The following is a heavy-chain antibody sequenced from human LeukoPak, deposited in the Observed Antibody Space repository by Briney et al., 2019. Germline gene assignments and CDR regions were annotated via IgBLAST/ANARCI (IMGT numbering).Heavy chain of an antibody. Sequence: SQTLSLTCTVSGASISSGSYYWSWIRQPAGKGLEWIGYIYYSGSTNYNPSLKSRVTISVDTSKNRFSLKLSSVTAADTAVYYCARGHDSSGYYYGDWWFDPWGQGTLVTVSS. V-gene: IGHV4-61*10. CDR3: ARGHDSSGYYYGDWWFDP. CDR2: IYYSGST. CDR1: GASISSGSYY. D-gene: IGHD3-22*01. J-gene: IGHJ5*02.